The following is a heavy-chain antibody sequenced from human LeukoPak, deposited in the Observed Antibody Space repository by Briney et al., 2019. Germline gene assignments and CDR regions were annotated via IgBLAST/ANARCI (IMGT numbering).Heavy chain of an antibody. CDR2: ISGSGGST. J-gene: IGHJ3*02. Sequence: GGSLRLSCAASGFTFSSYAMSWVRQAPGKGLEWVSAISGSGGSTYYADSVKGRFTISRDNSKNTLYLQMNSLRAEDTAVYYCAKVPKEYSSSSDAFDIWGQGTMVTVSS. D-gene: IGHD6-6*01. CDR3: AKVPKEYSSSSDAFDI. V-gene: IGHV3-23*01. CDR1: GFTFSSYA.